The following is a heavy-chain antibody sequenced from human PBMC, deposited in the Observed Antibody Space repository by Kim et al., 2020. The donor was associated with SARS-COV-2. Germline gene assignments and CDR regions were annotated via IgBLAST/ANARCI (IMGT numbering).Heavy chain of an antibody. Sequence: GGSLRLSCAASGFTFSSYGMHWVRQAPGKGLEWVAVISYDGSNKYYADSVKGRFTISRDNSKNTLYLQMNSLRAEDTAVYYCAKDQLSGFGEFTNYYYYYYGMDVWGQGPTVTVSS. CDR1: GFTFSSYG. CDR3: AKDQLSGFGEFTNYYYYYYGMDV. J-gene: IGHJ6*02. CDR2: ISYDGSNK. V-gene: IGHV3-30*18. D-gene: IGHD3-10*01.